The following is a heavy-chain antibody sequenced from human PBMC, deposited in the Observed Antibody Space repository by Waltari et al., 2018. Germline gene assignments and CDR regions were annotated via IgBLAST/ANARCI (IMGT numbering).Heavy chain of an antibody. J-gene: IGHJ4*02. D-gene: IGHD3-16*02. V-gene: IGHV3-49*03. Sequence: EVQLVESGGGLVQPGRSLRLSCTSSGFTFGDYAMILFRQAPGKGVEWVGFIRSKAYGGTTEYAASVKGKFTISRDDSKSSAYLQMNSLKTEDTAVYYCTRGRYYDYVWGSYREPFDYWGQGTLVTVSS. CDR2: IRSKAYGGTT. CDR3: TRGRYYDYVWGSYREPFDY. CDR1: GFTFGDYA.